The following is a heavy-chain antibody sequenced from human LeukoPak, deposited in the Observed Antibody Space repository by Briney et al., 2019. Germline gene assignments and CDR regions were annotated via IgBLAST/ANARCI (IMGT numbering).Heavy chain of an antibody. D-gene: IGHD5-18*01. CDR2: ISSTSSTI. CDR3: ARYSSGALVY. J-gene: IGHJ4*02. CDR1: GFTFSSYS. Sequence: GGSLRLSCAASGFTFSSYSMTWVRQAPGKGLEWVSYISSTSSTIYYADSVKGRFTISRDHAKNSLYLQMNSLRAEDMAVYYCARYSSGALVYWGQGTLVTVSS. V-gene: IGHV3-48*01.